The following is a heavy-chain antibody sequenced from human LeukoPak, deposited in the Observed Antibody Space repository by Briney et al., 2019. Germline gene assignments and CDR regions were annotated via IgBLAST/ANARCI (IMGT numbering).Heavy chain of an antibody. D-gene: IGHD6-19*01. CDR2: IYPDDSDT. CDR3: ASVPIGSSGWVGAFDI. Sequence: GESLKISCNGSKDTFDNYWIGWVRQMPGKGLEWMGIIYPDDSDTRYSPSFQGQVTISADKSINTAYLQWSSLKASDTAMYYCASVPIGSSGWVGAFDIWGQGTMVTVSS. CDR1: KDTFDNYW. J-gene: IGHJ3*02. V-gene: IGHV5-51*01.